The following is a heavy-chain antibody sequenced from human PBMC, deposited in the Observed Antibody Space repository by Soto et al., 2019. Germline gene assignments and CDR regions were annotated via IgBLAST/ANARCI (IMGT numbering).Heavy chain of an antibody. CDR1: GFTFDSPYSHG. D-gene: IGHD2-8*01. CDR2: ISANGANT. V-gene: IGHV3-23*01. CDR3: VSWVSAHFDY. J-gene: IGHJ4*01. Sequence: VGSLRLSSAASGFTFDSPYSHGMSWVRQSPGKGPEWVSTISANGANTHYAESVKCRFTISKDASRNTVHLHMNSLRAEDTATYFCVSWVSAHFDYWGHGTPVTVSS.